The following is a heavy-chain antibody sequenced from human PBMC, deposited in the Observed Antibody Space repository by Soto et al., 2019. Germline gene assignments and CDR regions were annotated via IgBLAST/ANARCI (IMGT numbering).Heavy chain of an antibody. V-gene: IGHV4-34*01. J-gene: IGHJ5*02. D-gene: IGHD6-6*01. CDR1: GGSFSGYY. CDR3: ARGRRRQLVLGNWFDP. Sequence: PSETLSLTCAVYGGSFSGYYWSWIRQPPGKGLEWIGEINHSGSTNYSPSLKSRVTISVDTSKNQFSLKLSSVTAADTAVYYCARGRRRQLVLGNWFDPWGQGTLVTVSS. CDR2: INHSGST.